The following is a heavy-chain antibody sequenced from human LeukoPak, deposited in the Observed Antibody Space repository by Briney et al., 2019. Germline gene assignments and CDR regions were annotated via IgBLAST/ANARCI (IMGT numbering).Heavy chain of an antibody. Sequence: ASVKVSCKASGYTFTSYYMHWVRQAPGRGLEWMGIINPSGGSTSYAQKFQGRVTMTRDTSTSTVYMELSSLRSEDTAVYYCARDRRGSSGYYYPLGYWGQGTLVTVSS. CDR1: GYTFTSYY. J-gene: IGHJ4*02. D-gene: IGHD3-22*01. V-gene: IGHV1-46*01. CDR2: INPSGGST. CDR3: ARDRRGSSGYYYPLGY.